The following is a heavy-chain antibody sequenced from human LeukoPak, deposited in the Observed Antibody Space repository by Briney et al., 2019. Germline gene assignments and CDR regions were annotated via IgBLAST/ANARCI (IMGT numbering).Heavy chain of an antibody. CDR2: IYYSGST. Sequence: SETLSLTCTVSGGSISNYYWSWIRQPPGKGLEWIGYIYYSGSTNYNPSLKSRVTISVDTSKNQFSLKLSSVTAADTAVYYCAREIQGWVAFAIAAAGKGGYYYYMDVWGKGTTVTVSS. CDR1: GGSISNYY. CDR3: AREIQGWVAFAIAAAGKGGYYYYMDV. D-gene: IGHD6-13*01. J-gene: IGHJ6*03. V-gene: IGHV4-59*01.